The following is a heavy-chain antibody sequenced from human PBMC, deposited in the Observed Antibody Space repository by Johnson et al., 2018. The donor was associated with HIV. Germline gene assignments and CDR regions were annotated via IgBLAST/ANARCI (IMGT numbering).Heavy chain of an antibody. J-gene: IGHJ3*02. CDR1: GFTFSTYA. D-gene: IGHD3-10*01. CDR3: ARRGITIVADAFDI. V-gene: IGHV3-30-3*01. CDR2: ISYDGNNK. Sequence: QVQLVESGGGLVKPGGSLRLSCAASGFTFSTYAMHWVRQAPGKGLEWVAIISYDGNNKYYADSVKGRFTISRDNSKNTLYLQMISLRAEDTAFYYCARRGITIVADAFDIWGQGTMVTVSS.